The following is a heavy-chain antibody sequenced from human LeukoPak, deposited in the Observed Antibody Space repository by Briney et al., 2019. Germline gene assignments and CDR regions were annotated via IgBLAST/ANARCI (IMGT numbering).Heavy chain of an antibody. CDR2: ISAYNGNT. J-gene: IGHJ5*02. Sequence: ASVKVSCKASGYTFTSYGISWVRQAPGQGLEWMGWISAYNGNTNYAQKLQGRVNMTTDTSTSTAYMELRSLRSDDTAVYYCARGASYYYDSSGYFWFDPWGQGTLVTVSS. V-gene: IGHV1-18*01. CDR3: ARGASYYYDSSGYFWFDP. D-gene: IGHD3-22*01. CDR1: GYTFTSYG.